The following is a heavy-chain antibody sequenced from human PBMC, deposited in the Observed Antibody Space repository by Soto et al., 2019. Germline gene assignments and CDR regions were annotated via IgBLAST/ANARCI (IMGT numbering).Heavy chain of an antibody. CDR2: IYHSGST. Sequence: QVQLQESGPGLVKPSGTLSLTCAVSGGSISSSNWWSWVRQPPGKGLEWIGEIYHSGSTNYNPSLKSRLTIXVXKXXNQFSLKLSSVTAADTAVYYCARAAMRGSSWPFDYWGQGTLVTVSS. CDR3: ARAAMRGSSWPFDY. J-gene: IGHJ4*02. D-gene: IGHD6-13*01. CDR1: GGSISSSNW. V-gene: IGHV4-4*02.